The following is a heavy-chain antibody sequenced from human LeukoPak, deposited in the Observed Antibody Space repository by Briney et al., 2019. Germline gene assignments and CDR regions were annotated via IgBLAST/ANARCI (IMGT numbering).Heavy chain of an antibody. Sequence: SETLSLTCTVSGGSISSYYWSWIRQPPGKGLEWIGEINHSGSTNYNPSLKSRVTISVDTSKNQFSLKLSSVTAADTAVYYCARVGAVAGVDYWGQGTLVTVSS. V-gene: IGHV4-34*01. D-gene: IGHD6-19*01. J-gene: IGHJ4*02. CDR2: INHSGST. CDR3: ARVGAVAGVDY. CDR1: GGSISSYY.